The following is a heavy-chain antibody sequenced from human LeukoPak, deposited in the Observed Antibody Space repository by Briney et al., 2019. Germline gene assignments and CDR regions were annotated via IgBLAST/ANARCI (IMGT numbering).Heavy chain of an antibody. V-gene: IGHV3-23*01. CDR1: GFTFSSYA. CDR3: ARKVAPRDAFDI. Sequence: GSLRLSCAASGFTFSSYAMSWVRQAPGKGLEWVSTIGGRGYSTYYADSVRGRFTISRDNSKNTLSLQMNSPRAADTAIYYCARKVAPRDAFDIWGQGTMVTVSS. J-gene: IGHJ3*02. D-gene: IGHD5-12*01. CDR2: IGGRGYST.